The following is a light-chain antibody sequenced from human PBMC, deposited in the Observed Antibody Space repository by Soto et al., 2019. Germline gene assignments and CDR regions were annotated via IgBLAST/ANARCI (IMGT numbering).Light chain of an antibody. CDR1: QSISSW. CDR2: DAS. Sequence: DIQMTQSPSTLSASLVYRFTITCRASQSISSWLAWYQQKPGKAPKLLIYDASSLESGVPSRFSGSGSGTEFTLTISSLQPDDFATYYCQQYNSYSGTFGQGTKVDI. CDR3: QQYNSYSGT. V-gene: IGKV1-5*01. J-gene: IGKJ1*01.